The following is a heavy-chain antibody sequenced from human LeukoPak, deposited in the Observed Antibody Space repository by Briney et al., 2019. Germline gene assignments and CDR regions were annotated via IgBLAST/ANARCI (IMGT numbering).Heavy chain of an antibody. J-gene: IGHJ3*02. D-gene: IGHD2-2*01. CDR2: INYSGST. CDR3: AREGKYCSSTSCSIRDASDI. V-gene: IGHV4-59*01. Sequence: SETLSLTCTVSGGSIRSYDWSWIRQPPGRGLEWIGYINYSGSTNYNPSLKSRVNISVDTSKNQFSLKLSSVTAADTAVYFCAREGKYCSSTSCSIRDASDIWGQGTTVIVSS. CDR1: GGSIRSYD.